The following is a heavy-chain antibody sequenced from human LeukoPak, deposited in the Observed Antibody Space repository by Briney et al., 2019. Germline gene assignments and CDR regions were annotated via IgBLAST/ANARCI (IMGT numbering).Heavy chain of an antibody. Sequence: GGSLRLSCAASGFTVSSNYMSWVRQAPGKGLEWVSVIYSGGSTYYADSVKGRFTISRDNSKNTLYLQMNSLRAEDTAVYYCARAKSSGVVIDDAFDIWGQGTMVTVSS. V-gene: IGHV3-53*01. CDR2: IYSGGST. J-gene: IGHJ3*02. CDR1: GFTVSSNY. CDR3: ARAKSSGVVIDDAFDI. D-gene: IGHD3-3*01.